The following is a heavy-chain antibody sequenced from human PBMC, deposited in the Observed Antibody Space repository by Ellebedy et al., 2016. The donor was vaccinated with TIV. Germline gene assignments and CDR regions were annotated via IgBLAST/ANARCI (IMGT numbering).Heavy chain of an antibody. J-gene: IGHJ6*03. V-gene: IGHV1-69*06. D-gene: IGHD1-1*01. CDR3: ARGSPPTNYFYYYYMEV. CDR1: GGTLTNYA. CDR2: IVPSVGPTA. Sequence: SVKVSCKASGGTLTNYAVSWVRQAPGQGLEWMGGIVPSVGPTANFAQRFRGRLTITADNSTATVNLELSSLRSEDTAVYYCARGSPPTNYFYYYYMEVWGKGTTVTVSS.